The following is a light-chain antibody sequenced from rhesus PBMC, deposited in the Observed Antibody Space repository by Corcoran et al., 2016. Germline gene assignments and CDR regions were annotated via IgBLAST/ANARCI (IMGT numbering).Light chain of an antibody. J-gene: IGKJ4*01. CDR3: QHGYGTPLT. Sequence: DIQMTQSPSSLSASVGDRVTITCRASENVNNYLNWYQQKPGKAPKLLVYKASTLQSGDPSRFSGSGSGTDYTFTISSLQPEDVATYYCQHGYGTPLTFGGGTKVEIK. CDR1: ENVNNY. V-gene: IGKV1-74*01. CDR2: KAS.